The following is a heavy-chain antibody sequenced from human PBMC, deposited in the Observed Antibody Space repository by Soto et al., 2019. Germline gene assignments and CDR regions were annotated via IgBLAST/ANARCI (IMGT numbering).Heavy chain of an antibody. J-gene: IGHJ3*02. CDR2: IIPILGIA. CDR3: ARVEPRSIFAFDI. CDR1: GGTFSSYT. D-gene: IGHD3-3*01. V-gene: IGHV1-69*02. Sequence: QVQLVQSGAEVKKPGSSVKVSCKASGGTFSSYTISWVRQAPGQGLEWMGRIIPILGIANYAQKFQGRVTLTEAKSESTAYMDLSSLRSEDTAVYYCARVEPRSIFAFDIWGQGTMVTVSS.